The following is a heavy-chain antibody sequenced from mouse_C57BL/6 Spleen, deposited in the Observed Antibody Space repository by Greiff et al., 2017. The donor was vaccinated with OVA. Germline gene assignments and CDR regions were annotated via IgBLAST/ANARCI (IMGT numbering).Heavy chain of an antibody. CDR1: GFTFSDYG. Sequence: EVMLVESGGGLVKPGGSLKLSCAASGFTFSDYGMHWVRQAPEQGLEWVAYISSGSSTIYYADTVKGRFTISRDNAKNTLYLQMTSLRSEDTAMYYCARLLRMDYWGQGTSVTVSS. J-gene: IGHJ4*01. CDR3: ARLLRMDY. D-gene: IGHD2-1*01. V-gene: IGHV5-17*01. CDR2: ISSGSSTI.